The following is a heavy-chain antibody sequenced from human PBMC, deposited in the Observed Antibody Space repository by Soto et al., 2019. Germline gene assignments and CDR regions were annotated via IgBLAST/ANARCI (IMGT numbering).Heavy chain of an antibody. Sequence: PSETLSLTCAVYGGSFSGYYWSWIRQPPGKGLEWIGEINHSGSTNYNPSLKSRVTISVDTSKNQFSLKLSSVTAADTAVYYCARDSTVTTSSVRGGVPFYWGQGTLVTVSS. D-gene: IGHD3-10*02. CDR3: ARDSTVTTSSVRGGVPFY. CDR2: INHSGST. CDR1: GGSFSGYY. V-gene: IGHV4-34*01. J-gene: IGHJ4*02.